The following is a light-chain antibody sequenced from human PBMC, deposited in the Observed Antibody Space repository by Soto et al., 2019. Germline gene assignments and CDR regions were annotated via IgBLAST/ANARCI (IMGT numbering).Light chain of an antibody. CDR2: DAF. Sequence: DIQMTQSPSSLSASVGDRVTITCLASQGISTYLVWYQQRQGRAPKLLIYDAFSLLSGVPSRFSGSGSGTHFTLTISSLQPEDFATYYCQQSYRTPYTFGQGTRLEIK. J-gene: IGKJ5*01. CDR1: QGISTY. CDR3: QQSYRTPYT. V-gene: IGKV1-39*01.